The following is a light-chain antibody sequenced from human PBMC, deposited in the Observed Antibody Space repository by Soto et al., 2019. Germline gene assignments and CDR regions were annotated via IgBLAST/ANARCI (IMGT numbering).Light chain of an antibody. J-gene: IGKJ1*01. CDR1: QSLGTN. CDR2: GAS. Sequence: EIVMRQSPATLSVSPGERATLSCRASQSLGTNLAWFQQKPGQAPRLLIHGASTRATGTPARSSGSGSGTEFTLTISSLQSEDFAVYYCQQYNMWPRTFGQGTKVDIK. CDR3: QQYNMWPRT. V-gene: IGKV3-15*01.